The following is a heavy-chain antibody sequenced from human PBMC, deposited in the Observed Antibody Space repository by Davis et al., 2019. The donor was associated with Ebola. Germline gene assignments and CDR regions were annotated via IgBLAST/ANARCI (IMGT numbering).Heavy chain of an antibody. CDR2: ISSDGGIT. D-gene: IGHD5-18*01. CDR3: ARAFGYSYDY. Sequence: GESLKISCAASGFTFSRYWMHWVRQAPGKGLVYVSRISSDGGITSYADSVKGRFTISRDNAKNSLYLQMDSLRAEDTAVYYCARAFGYSYDYWGQGTLVTVSS. J-gene: IGHJ4*02. V-gene: IGHV3-74*01. CDR1: GFTFSRYW.